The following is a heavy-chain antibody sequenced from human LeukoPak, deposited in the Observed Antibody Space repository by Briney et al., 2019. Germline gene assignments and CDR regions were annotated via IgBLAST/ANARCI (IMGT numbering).Heavy chain of an antibody. D-gene: IGHD3-16*02. Sequence: GGSLRLSCLASGSTVTNYAMHWVRQAPGKGLDYVSVLYSRGTSTYYADSVKGRFTVSRDSSKNTLYLQMSSLRIEDTAIYYCVRDLSGMDVWGRGTTVTVSS. CDR1: GSTVTNYA. CDR2: LYSRGTST. J-gene: IGHJ6*02. V-gene: IGHV3-64D*06. CDR3: VRDLSGMDV.